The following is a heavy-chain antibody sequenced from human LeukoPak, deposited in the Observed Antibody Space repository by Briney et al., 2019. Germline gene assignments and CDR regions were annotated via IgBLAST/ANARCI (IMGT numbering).Heavy chain of an antibody. CDR2: IYSGGST. CDR3: ASAYPDAGSYLEPFDY. CDR1: GFTVSSNY. Sequence: PGGSLRLSCAASGFTVSSNYMSWVRQAPGQGLEWVSVIYSGGSTYYADSVKGRLTISRDNSKNTLYLQMNSLRAEDTAVYYCASAYPDAGSYLEPFDYWGQGTLVTVFS. J-gene: IGHJ4*02. D-gene: IGHD1-26*01. V-gene: IGHV3-66*01.